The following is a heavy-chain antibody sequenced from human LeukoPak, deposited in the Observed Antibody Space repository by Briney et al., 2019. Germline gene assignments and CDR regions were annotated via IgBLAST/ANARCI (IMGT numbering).Heavy chain of an antibody. V-gene: IGHV4-59*08. D-gene: IGHD2/OR15-2a*01. CDR2: IYYSGST. CDR3: ARLEDYSLDY. CDR1: GGSISSYY. Sequence: SETLSLTCTVSGGSISSYYWSWIRQPPGKGLEWIGYIYYSGSTNYNPSLKSRVTISVDTSKNQFSLKLSSVTAADTAVYYCARLEDYSLDYWGQGTLVTVSS. J-gene: IGHJ4*02.